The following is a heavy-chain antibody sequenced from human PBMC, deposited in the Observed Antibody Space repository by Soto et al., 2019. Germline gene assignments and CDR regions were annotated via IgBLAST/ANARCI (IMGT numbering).Heavy chain of an antibody. J-gene: IGHJ4*02. Sequence: QVQLQESGPGLVKPSETLSLTCTVSGGSVTSGSYYWSWIRQPPGKGLEWIGYIYNSGSTNYNPSLKSRVTISVDTSKRQISLKLSSVTAADTAGYYCAKDQGIAVAVFDYWGRGTLVTVSS. CDR1: GGSVTSGSYY. CDR3: AKDQGIAVAVFDY. CDR2: IYNSGST. D-gene: IGHD6-19*01. V-gene: IGHV4-61*01.